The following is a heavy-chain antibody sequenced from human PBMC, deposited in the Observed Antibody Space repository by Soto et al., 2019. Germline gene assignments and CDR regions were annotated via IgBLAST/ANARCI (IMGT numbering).Heavy chain of an antibody. CDR1: GGSFSGYY. J-gene: IGHJ5*02. CDR3: ARGRMYYDFWSGYYGCWFDP. V-gene: IGHV4-34*01. D-gene: IGHD3-3*01. CDR2: INHSGST. Sequence: SETLSLTCAVYGGSFSGYYWSWIRQPPGKGLEWIGEINHSGSTNYNPSLKSRVTISVDTSKNQFSLKLSSVTAADTAVYYCARGRMYYDFWSGYYGCWFDPWGQGTLVTVSS.